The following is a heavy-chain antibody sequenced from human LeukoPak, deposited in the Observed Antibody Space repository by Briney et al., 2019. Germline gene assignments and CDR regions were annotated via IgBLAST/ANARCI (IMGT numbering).Heavy chain of an antibody. CDR2: ISGSGGST. CDR1: GFTFSSYA. Sequence: GGSLRLSCAASGFTFSSYAMSWVRQAPGKGLEWVSAISGSGGSTYYADSVKGRFTISRDNPKSTLYLQMSSLRAEDTALYYCAKDPSSSSPSFWFDPWGQGTLVTVSS. CDR3: AKDPSSSSPSFWFDP. D-gene: IGHD6-13*01. V-gene: IGHV3-23*01. J-gene: IGHJ5*02.